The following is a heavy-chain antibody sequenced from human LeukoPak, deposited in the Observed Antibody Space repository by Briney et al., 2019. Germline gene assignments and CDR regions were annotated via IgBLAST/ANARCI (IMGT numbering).Heavy chain of an antibody. CDR2: ISSSSSYI. CDR3: ARNRGIAAADDY. D-gene: IGHD6-13*01. CDR1: GFTFSSYS. Sequence: GGSLRLSCAASGFTFSSYSMNWVRQAPGKGLEWASSISSSSSYIYYADSVKGRFTISRDNAKNSLYLQMNSLRAEDTAVYYCARNRGIAAADDYWGQGTLVTVSS. J-gene: IGHJ4*02. V-gene: IGHV3-21*01.